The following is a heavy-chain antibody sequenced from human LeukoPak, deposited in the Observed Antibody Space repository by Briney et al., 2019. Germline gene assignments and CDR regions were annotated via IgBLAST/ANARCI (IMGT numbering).Heavy chain of an antibody. D-gene: IGHD6-19*01. CDR2: ISWNSGSI. V-gene: IGHV3-9*01. CDR1: GFTFDDYA. Sequence: GGSLRLSCAASGFTFDDYAMHWVRQAPGKGLEWVSGISWNSGSIGYADSVKGRFTISRDNAKNSLYLQMNSLRAEDTALYYCARVGAVAGTSYFDQWGQGTLVTVSS. J-gene: IGHJ4*02. CDR3: ARVGAVAGTSYFDQ.